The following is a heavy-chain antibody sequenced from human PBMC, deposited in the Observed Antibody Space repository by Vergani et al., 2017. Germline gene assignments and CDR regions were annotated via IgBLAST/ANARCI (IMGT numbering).Heavy chain of an antibody. D-gene: IGHD6-19*01. CDR1: GFTFSSYA. CDR3: ANLHRGRSGWYHFEY. CDR2: ISGSGGST. J-gene: IGHJ4*02. Sequence: EVQLLESGGGLVQPGGSLRLSCAASGFTFSSYAMSWVRQAPGKGLEWVSAISGSGGSTYYADSVKGRFTISRDNSKNTLYLQMNSLRAEDTAVYYCANLHRGRSGWYHFEYWGQGTLVTVSS. V-gene: IGHV3-23*01.